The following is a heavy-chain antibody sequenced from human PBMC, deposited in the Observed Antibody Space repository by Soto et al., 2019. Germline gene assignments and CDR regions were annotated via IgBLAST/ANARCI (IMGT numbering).Heavy chain of an antibody. CDR2: IAGSTSYT. CDR1: GFTFSDYY. CDR3: ARDPGYFDSSGYFSYDYGMDV. D-gene: IGHD3-22*01. Sequence: QVQLVESGGGLGKPGGSLRLYCAASGFTFSDYYMSWIRQAPGKGLEWVSHIAGSTSYTNYAESVKGRFTISRDNAKNSLYMQMNSLKAEDSAIYYCARDPGYFDSSGYFSYDYGMDVWGQGTPVTVSS. J-gene: IGHJ6*02. V-gene: IGHV3-11*06.